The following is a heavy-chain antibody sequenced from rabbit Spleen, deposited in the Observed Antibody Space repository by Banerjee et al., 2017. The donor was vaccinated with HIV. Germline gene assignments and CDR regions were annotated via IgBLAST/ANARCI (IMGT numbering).Heavy chain of an antibody. J-gene: IGHJ6*01. CDR2: IDTGSSGFT. CDR3: ARDTGSSFSSYGMDL. V-gene: IGHV1S40*01. CDR1: GVSFSVSSY. D-gene: IGHD8-1*01. Sequence: QSLEESGGDLVKPGASLTLTCIASGVSFSVSSYMCWVRQAPGKGLEWIACIDTGSSGFTYFASWAKGRFTISKTSSTTMTLQMTSLTVADTATYFCARDTGSSFSSYGMDLWGQGTLVTVS.